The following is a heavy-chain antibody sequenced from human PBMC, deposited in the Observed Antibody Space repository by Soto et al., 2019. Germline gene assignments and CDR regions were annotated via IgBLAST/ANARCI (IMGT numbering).Heavy chain of an antibody. CDR3: AKDHITMVRGDIPYYYYYMDV. D-gene: IGHD3-10*01. CDR2: ISGSGGST. V-gene: IGHV3-23*01. Sequence: EVQLLESGGGLVQPGGSLRLSCAASGFTFSSYAMSWVRQAPGKGLEWVSAISGSGGSTYYADSVKGRFTISRDNSKNTLYLQMISLRAEDTAVYYCAKDHITMVRGDIPYYYYYMDVWGKGTTVTVSS. J-gene: IGHJ6*03. CDR1: GFTFSSYA.